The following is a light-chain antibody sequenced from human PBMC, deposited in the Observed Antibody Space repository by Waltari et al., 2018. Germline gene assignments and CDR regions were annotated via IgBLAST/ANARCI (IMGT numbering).Light chain of an antibody. Sequence: EIVMTQSPATLSVSPGERATLSCRASQSVSSNLAWYQQKPGQAPRLLIYGASARATGISDRFSGFGSGTEFTLTISSLQSEDFAVYYCQQYSDWPLTFGGGTKVEIK. CDR2: GAS. J-gene: IGKJ4*01. V-gene: IGKV3-15*01. CDR3: QQYSDWPLT. CDR1: QSVSSN.